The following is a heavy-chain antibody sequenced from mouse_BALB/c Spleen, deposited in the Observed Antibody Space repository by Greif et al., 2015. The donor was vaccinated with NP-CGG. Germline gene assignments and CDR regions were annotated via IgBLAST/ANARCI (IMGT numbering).Heavy chain of an antibody. Sequence: VKLVESGPGLVAPSQSLSITCTVSGFSLTSYGVHWVRQPPGKGLEWLGVIWAGGSTNYNSALMSRLSISKDNSKSQVFLKMNSLQTDDTAMYYCARDQYGKRLYYYAMDYWGQGTSVTVSS. CDR3: ARDQYGKRLYYYAMDY. V-gene: IGHV2-9*02. D-gene: IGHD2-10*02. CDR2: IWAGGST. J-gene: IGHJ4*01. CDR1: GFSLTSYG.